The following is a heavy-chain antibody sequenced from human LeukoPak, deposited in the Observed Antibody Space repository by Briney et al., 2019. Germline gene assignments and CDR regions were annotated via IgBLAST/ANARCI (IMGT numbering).Heavy chain of an antibody. J-gene: IGHJ5*02. Sequence: PGGSLRLSCAASGFTFSSYAMSWVRQAPGKGLEWVSAISGSGGSTYYADSVKGRFTISRDNSKNTLHLQMSSLRAEDTAVHYCAKDAPLGYYGSGSYIDPWGQGTLVTVSS. CDR1: GFTFSSYA. CDR3: AKDAPLGYYGSGSYIDP. V-gene: IGHV3-23*01. D-gene: IGHD3-10*01. CDR2: ISGSGGST.